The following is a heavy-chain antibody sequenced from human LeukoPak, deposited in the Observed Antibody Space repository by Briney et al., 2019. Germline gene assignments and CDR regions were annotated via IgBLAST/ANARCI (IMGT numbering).Heavy chain of an antibody. CDR3: ARENADYYDSSGYYFNWFDP. CDR2: ISAYNGNT. Sequence: GASVKVSCKASGYTFTSYGISWVRQAPGQGLEWMGWISAYNGNTNYAQKLQGRVTMTTDTSTSTAYMELRSLRSDDTAVYYCARENADYYDSSGYYFNWFDPWGQGTLVIVSS. D-gene: IGHD3-22*01. V-gene: IGHV1-18*01. J-gene: IGHJ5*02. CDR1: GYTFTSYG.